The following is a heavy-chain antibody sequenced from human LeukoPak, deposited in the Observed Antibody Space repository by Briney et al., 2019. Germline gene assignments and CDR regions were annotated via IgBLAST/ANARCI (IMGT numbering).Heavy chain of an antibody. J-gene: IGHJ4*02. CDR3: ARLYSSGWEYFDY. D-gene: IGHD6-19*01. CDR1: GYSISSGYY. Sequence: SETLSLTCTVSGYSISSGYYWGWIRQPPGKGLEWIGSIYYSGSTYYNPSLKSRVTISVDTSKNQFSLKLSSVTAANTAVYYCARLYSSGWEYFDYWGQGTLVTVSS. CDR2: IYYSGST. V-gene: IGHV4-38-2*02.